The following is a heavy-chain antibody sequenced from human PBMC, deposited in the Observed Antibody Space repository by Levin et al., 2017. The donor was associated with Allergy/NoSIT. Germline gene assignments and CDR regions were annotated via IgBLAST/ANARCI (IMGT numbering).Heavy chain of an antibody. D-gene: IGHD3-10*01. CDR1: GDSISRGSYY. Sequence: SETLSLTCTVSGDSISRGSYYWTWIRQLPGKGLEWIGFIPHSGSASYNPSLRSRLTLSLDTSKNQFSLKLASVTVADTAVYYCARDECAWFGECYGPDVWGQGTTVIVSS. CDR2: IPHSGSA. CDR3: ARDECAWFGECYGPDV. J-gene: IGHJ6*02. V-gene: IGHV4-31*03.